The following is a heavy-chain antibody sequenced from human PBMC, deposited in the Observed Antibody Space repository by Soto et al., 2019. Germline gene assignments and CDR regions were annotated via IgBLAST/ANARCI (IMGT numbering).Heavy chain of an antibody. J-gene: IGHJ6*03. D-gene: IGHD2-2*01. V-gene: IGHV4-31*03. CDR1: GGSISSGGYY. CDR3: ARGSTMPLMDV. Sequence: SETLSLTCTVSGGSISSGGYYWSWIRQHPGKGLEWIGYIYYSGSTYYNPSLKSRVTISVDTSKNQFSLKLSSVTAADTAVYYCARGSTMPLMDVWGKGTTVTVSS. CDR2: IYYSGST.